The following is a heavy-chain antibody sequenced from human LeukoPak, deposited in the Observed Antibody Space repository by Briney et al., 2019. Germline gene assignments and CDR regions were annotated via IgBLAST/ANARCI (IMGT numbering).Heavy chain of an antibody. CDR3: ARPIIYSSSWSARDAFDI. V-gene: IGHV4-39*01. CDR1: GGSISSSSYY. CDR2: IYYSGST. Sequence: PSETLSLTCTVSGGSISSSSYYWGWIRQPPGKGLEWIGSIYYSGSTYYNPSLKSRVTISVDTSKNQFSLKLSSVTAADTAVYYCARPIIYSSSWSARDAFDIWGQGTMVTVSS. D-gene: IGHD6-13*01. J-gene: IGHJ3*02.